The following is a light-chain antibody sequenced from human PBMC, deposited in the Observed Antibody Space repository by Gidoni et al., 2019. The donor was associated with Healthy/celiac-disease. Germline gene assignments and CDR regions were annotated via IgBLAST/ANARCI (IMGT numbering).Light chain of an antibody. CDR2: EGS. V-gene: IGLV2-23*01. Sequence: QSALTQPASVSGSPGQSITISCTGTSSDVGSYNLVSWYQQHPGKAPKLMIYEGSKRHSGVSNRFSGSKSGNTASLTIAGLQAEDEADYDCCSYAGSSTLVFGGGTKLTVL. CDR1: SSDVGSYNL. CDR3: CSYAGSSTLV. J-gene: IGLJ3*02.